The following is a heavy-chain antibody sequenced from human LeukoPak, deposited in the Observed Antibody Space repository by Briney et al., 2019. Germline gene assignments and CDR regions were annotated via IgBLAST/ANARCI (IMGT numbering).Heavy chain of an antibody. CDR3: ARGQWNDYVWGSYRYLVY. D-gene: IGHD3-16*02. Sequence: PGGSLRLSCAASGFTFDDYGMSWVRQAPGKGLEWVSGINWNGGSTGYADSVKGRFTISRDNAKNSLYLQMNSLRAEDTALYYCARGQWNDYVWGSYRYLVYWGQGTLVTVSS. J-gene: IGHJ4*02. V-gene: IGHV3-20*04. CDR2: INWNGGST. CDR1: GFTFDDYG.